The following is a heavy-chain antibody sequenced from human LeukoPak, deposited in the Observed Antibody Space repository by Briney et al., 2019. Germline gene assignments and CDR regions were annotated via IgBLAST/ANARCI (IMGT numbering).Heavy chain of an antibody. Sequence: SGTLSLTCAVSGVSISSSNWWSWVRQPPGKGLEWIGEIYHSGSTNYNPSLKSRVTISVDKSKNQFSLKLGSVTAADTAVYYCARRGYYYDSSGYYSYWGQGTLVTVSS. CDR3: ARRGYYYDSSGYYSY. CDR2: IYHSGST. CDR1: GVSISSSNW. D-gene: IGHD3-22*01. V-gene: IGHV4-4*02. J-gene: IGHJ4*02.